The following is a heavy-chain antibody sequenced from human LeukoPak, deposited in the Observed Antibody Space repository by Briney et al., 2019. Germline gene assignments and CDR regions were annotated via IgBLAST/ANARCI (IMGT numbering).Heavy chain of an antibody. CDR1: GGSISSYY. V-gene: IGHV4-4*07. CDR2: IYTSGST. D-gene: IGHD6-13*01. J-gene: IGHJ3*02. CDR3: AREGLAAAGSWLPAFDI. Sequence: SETLSLTCTVSGGSISSYYWSWIRQPAGKGLEWIGRIYTSGSTNYNPSLKSRVTMSVDTSKNQFSLKLSSVTAADAAVYYCAREGLAAAGSWLPAFDIWGQGTMVTVSS.